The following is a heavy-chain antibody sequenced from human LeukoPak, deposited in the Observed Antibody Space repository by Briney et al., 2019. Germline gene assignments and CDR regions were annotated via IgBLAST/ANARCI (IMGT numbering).Heavy chain of an antibody. J-gene: IGHJ5*02. CDR2: IYPGDSDT. CDR1: GYSFTSYW. V-gene: IGHV5-51*01. D-gene: IGHD2-2*01. Sequence: GESLMISCKGSGYSFTSYWIGWVRQMPGKGLEWMGIIYPGDSDTRYSPSFQGQVTISADKSISTAYLQWSSLKASDTAMYYCARGKYCSSTSCYDGWLGSFDPWGQGTLVTVSS. CDR3: ARGKYCSSTSCYDGWLGSFDP.